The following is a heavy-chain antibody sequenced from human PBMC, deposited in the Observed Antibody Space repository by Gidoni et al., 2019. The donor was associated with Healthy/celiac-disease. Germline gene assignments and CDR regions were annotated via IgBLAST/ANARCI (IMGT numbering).Heavy chain of an antibody. CDR1: GFTFGDYA. J-gene: IGHJ4*02. CDR3: TRYYYDSSGYYQRFPDY. Sequence: EVQLVESGGGLVKPGRSLRLSCTASGFTFGDYAMSWFRQAPGKGLEWVGFIRSKAYGGTTEYAASVKGRFTISRDDSKSIAYLQMNSLKTEDTAAYYCTRYYYDSSGYYQRFPDYWGQGTLVTVSS. D-gene: IGHD3-22*01. V-gene: IGHV3-49*05. CDR2: IRSKAYGGTT.